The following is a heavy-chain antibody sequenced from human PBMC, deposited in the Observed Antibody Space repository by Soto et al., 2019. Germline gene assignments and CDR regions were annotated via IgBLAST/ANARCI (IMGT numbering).Heavy chain of an antibody. CDR3: ARNPYCTNGVCYMALYYYYYMDV. CDR2: ISSSSSYI. J-gene: IGHJ6*03. CDR1: GFTFSSYS. D-gene: IGHD2-8*01. Sequence: PGGSLRLSCAASGFTFSSYSMNWVRQAPGKGLEWVSSISSSSSYIYYADSVKGRFTISRDNAKNSLYLQMNSLRAEDTAVYYCARNPYCTNGVCYMALYYYYYMDVWGKGITVTVSS. V-gene: IGHV3-21*01.